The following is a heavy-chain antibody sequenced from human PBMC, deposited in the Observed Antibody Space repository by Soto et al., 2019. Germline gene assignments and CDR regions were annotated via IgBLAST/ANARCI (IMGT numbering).Heavy chain of an antibody. CDR3: ARGRGQLLFDH. CDR1: GGDIRRANYY. Sequence: SETLSLTCSVSGGDIRRANYYWSWIRQSPGKGLEWLGHISHSGTTSYNPSLQSRATISLDAAQNHFSLRLNSVTVADTALYFCARGRGQLLFDHSGQGSMVTVSS. CDR2: ISHSGTT. J-gene: IGHJ4*02. D-gene: IGHD6-13*01. V-gene: IGHV4-30-4*01.